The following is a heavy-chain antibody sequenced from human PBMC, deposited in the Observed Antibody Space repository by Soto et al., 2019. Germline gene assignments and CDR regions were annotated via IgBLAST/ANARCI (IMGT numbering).Heavy chain of an antibody. J-gene: IGHJ5*01. CDR3: ARLGVYYQPPDS. CDR2: VYYTGTT. V-gene: IGHV4-59*08. CDR1: GGSIDSYY. D-gene: IGHD3-22*01. Sequence: SETLSLTCTVSGGSIDSYYWTWIRQPPGKGLEWIGYVYYTGTTTYSPSLKSRVTISVDTSMNQISLKLSSVTAADTAFYYCARLGVYYQPPDSWGQGTLVT.